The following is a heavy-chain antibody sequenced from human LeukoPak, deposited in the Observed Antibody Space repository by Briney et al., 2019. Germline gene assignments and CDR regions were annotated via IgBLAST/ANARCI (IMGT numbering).Heavy chain of an antibody. CDR1: GGSFSGYY. D-gene: IGHD5-18*01. V-gene: IGHV4-34*01. J-gene: IGHJ5*02. CDR3: ARDGGEYGYVYFDP. CDR2: INHSGST. Sequence: SETLSLTCAVYGGSFSGYYWSWIRQPPGKGLEWIGEINHSGSTNYNPSLKSRVTISVDTSKNQFSLKLSSVTAADTAVYYCARDGGEYGYVYFDPWGQGTLVTVSS.